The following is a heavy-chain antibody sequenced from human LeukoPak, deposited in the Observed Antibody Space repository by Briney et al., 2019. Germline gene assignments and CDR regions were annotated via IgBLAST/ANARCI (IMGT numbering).Heavy chain of an antibody. D-gene: IGHD4-11*01. CDR3: ARGYINSPLDY. Sequence: GGSLRLSCAASGFTFSSYEMNWVRQPPGKGLEWVSYISTSGGTIYYADSVKGRFTISRDNAKNSLYLQMNSLRAEDTAVYYCARGYINSPLDYWGQGTLVTVSS. V-gene: IGHV3-48*03. CDR2: ISTSGGTI. CDR1: GFTFSSYE. J-gene: IGHJ4*02.